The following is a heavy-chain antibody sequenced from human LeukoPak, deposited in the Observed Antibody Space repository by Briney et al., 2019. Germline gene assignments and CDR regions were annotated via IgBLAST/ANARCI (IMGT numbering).Heavy chain of an antibody. CDR1: GGSFGGYY. J-gene: IGHJ4*02. CDR2: INHSGST. CDR3: ARDHYGGNGGSGY. Sequence: SETLSLTCAVYGGSFGGYYWSWIRQPPGKGLEWIGEINHSGSTNYNPSLKSRVTISVDTSKNQFSLKLSSVTAADTAVYYCARDHYGGNGGSGYWGQGTLVTVSS. V-gene: IGHV4-34*01. D-gene: IGHD4-23*01.